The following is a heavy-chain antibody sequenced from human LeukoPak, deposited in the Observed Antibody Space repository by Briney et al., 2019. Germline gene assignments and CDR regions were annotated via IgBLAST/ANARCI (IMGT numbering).Heavy chain of an antibody. CDR1: RCTFSSYA. J-gene: IGHJ4*02. CDR3: ARDHNYYDSSGYY. Sequence: SVTVSCQASRCTFSSYAIRWVRQAPGQELEWMGRIIPILGIAHYAQKFQGRVTITADKSTSTAYLELSSLRSEDTAVYYCARDHNYYDSSGYYWGQGPLVTVSS. D-gene: IGHD3-22*01. CDR2: IIPILGIA. V-gene: IGHV1-69*04.